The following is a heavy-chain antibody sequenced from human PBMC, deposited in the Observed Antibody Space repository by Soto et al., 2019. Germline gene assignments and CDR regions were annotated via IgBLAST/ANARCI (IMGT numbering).Heavy chain of an antibody. CDR2: IYYSGST. D-gene: IGHD3-3*01. J-gene: IGHJ6*02. CDR1: GGSISSGVYY. Sequence: SETLSLTCTVSGGSISSGVYYWSWIRQHPGKGLEWIGYIYYSGSTYYNPSLKSRVTISVDTSKNQFSLKLSSVTAADTAVYYCARLRIRGPYDFWSGYYGGYWYYGMDVWGQGTTVTVSS. V-gene: IGHV4-31*03. CDR3: ARLRIRGPYDFWSGYYGGYWYYGMDV.